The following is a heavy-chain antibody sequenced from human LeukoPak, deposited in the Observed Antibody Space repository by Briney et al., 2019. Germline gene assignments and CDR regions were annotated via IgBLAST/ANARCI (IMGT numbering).Heavy chain of an antibody. J-gene: IGHJ3*02. CDR3: ARGGIWRWLQPHAFDI. CDR2: INPNSGGT. V-gene: IGHV1-2*02. D-gene: IGHD5-24*01. CDR1: GYTFTGYY. Sequence: ASVKVSCKASGYTFTGYYMHWVRQAPGQGLEWMGWINPNSGGTNYAQQFQGRATMTRDTSISTAYMELSRLRSDDTAVYYCARGGIWRWLQPHAFDIWGQGTMVTVSS.